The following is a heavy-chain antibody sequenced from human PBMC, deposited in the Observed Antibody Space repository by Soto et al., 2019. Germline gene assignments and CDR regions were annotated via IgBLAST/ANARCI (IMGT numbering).Heavy chain of an antibody. CDR1: GYTFTSYA. J-gene: IGHJ6*03. CDR2: INAGNGNT. CDR3: ATARPQVHDDPEINYYYYMDV. Sequence: GASVKVSCTASGYTFTSYAMHWVRPAPGQRLEWMGWINAGNGNTIYAQKFQGRVTMTEDTSTDTAYMELSSLRSEDTAVYYCATARPQVHDDPEINYYYYMDVRGKGTTVTVSS. D-gene: IGHD3-10*01. V-gene: IGHV1-3*01.